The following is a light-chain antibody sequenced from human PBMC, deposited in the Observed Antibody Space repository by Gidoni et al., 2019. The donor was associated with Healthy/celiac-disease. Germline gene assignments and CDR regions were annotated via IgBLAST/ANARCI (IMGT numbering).Light chain of an antibody. J-gene: IGKJ4*01. CDR2: DAS. V-gene: IGKV3-11*01. CDR1: RGVSSY. Sequence: PLSLSPEGGATLSCGARRGVSSYLAWYQQKPGQAPRLLICDASSGATGIPGRFSSSGSRAYFTLTISSLEAEDFAVYCCQQHNSWPLTFGGGTKVEIK. CDR3: QQHNSWPLT.